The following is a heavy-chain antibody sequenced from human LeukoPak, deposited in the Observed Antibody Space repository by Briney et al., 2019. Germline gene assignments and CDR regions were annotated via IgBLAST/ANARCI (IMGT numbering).Heavy chain of an antibody. V-gene: IGHV3-53*01. CDR1: GFTVSSNY. D-gene: IGHD3-22*01. CDR2: LYSGGNA. Sequence: PGESLRLSCVASGFTVSSNYMSWVRQAPGKGLEWVSILYSGGNAYYADSVKGRFTISRDNSKNTLYLQMNSLRVEDTAVYYCTRDTVLVVTGTWGQGTLVTVSS. J-gene: IGHJ5*02. CDR3: TRDTVLVVTGT.